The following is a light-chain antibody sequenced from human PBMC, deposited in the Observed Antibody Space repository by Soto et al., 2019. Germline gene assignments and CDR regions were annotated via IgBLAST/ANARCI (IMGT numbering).Light chain of an antibody. CDR1: QSISNW. CDR3: QQYNTDSYT. CDR2: DAS. V-gene: IGKV1-5*01. Sequence: DIQMTQSPSTLSASVGDRVTITCRASQSISNWLAWYQQRPGKAPKLLIYDASTLESCVPSRFSGSGSGTEFTLTIIGLRPDDFATYSCQQYNTDSYTFGQGTKLEIK. J-gene: IGKJ2*01.